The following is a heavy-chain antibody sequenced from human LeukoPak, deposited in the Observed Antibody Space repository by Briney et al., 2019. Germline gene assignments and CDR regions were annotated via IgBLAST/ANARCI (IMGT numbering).Heavy chain of an antibody. CDR2: IWYDGSNE. D-gene: IGHD3-3*01. V-gene: IGHV3-33*01. CDR3: ARMSGSRLPGN. J-gene: IGHJ4*02. Sequence: PGGSLRLSCAVSGFTFRNAGMNWVRQAPGKGLEWVAIIWYDGSNEYYGDSVKGRFIISRDDSRSTLYLQMNSLRAEDTAVYYCARMSGSRLPGNWGQGTLVTVSS. CDR1: GFTFRNAG.